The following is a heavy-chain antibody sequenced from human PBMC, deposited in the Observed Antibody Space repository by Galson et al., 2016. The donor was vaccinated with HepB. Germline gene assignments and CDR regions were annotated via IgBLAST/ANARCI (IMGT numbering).Heavy chain of an antibody. CDR3: ARDADSSGYWGFQPGGY. J-gene: IGHJ4*02. Sequence: SLRLSCAASGFTLSSYSMHWVRQAPGKGLEWVAVIWYDGSKKYYPDSVKGRLTISRDNAKNTLFLQMNSLTVEDTAVYYCARDADSSGYWGFQPGGYWGQGTLVTVSS. CDR2: IWYDGSKK. D-gene: IGHD3-22*01. CDR1: GFTLSSYS. V-gene: IGHV3-33*01.